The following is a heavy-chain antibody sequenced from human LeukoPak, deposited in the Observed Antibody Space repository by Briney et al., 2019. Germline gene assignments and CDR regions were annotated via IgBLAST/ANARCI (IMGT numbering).Heavy chain of an antibody. J-gene: IGHJ4*02. V-gene: IGHV3-66*01. CDR2: FYSGGGT. CDR3: ARIAAAGPIDY. CDR1: GITVSSSY. D-gene: IGHD6-13*01. Sequence: PGGSLRPYCPASGITVSSSYMSWVRQAPGKGLEWVSIFYSGGGTHSADSVKGRFTISRDNSKNTLYLQMNSLRAKDTAVYYCARIAAAGPIDYWGQGTLVSVSS.